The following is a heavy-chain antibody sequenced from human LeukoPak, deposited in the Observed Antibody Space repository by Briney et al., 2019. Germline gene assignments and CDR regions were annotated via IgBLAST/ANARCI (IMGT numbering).Heavy chain of an antibody. J-gene: IGHJ6*03. CDR1: GFTFSSYG. D-gene: IGHD3-3*01. Sequence: GRSLRLSCAASGFTFSSYGMHWVRQAPGKGLEWVAVIWYDGSNKYYENSVKGRFTISRDNSKNTLYLQMTSLRAEDTAVYYCARDKEGITIFGVVRNYYYMDVWGKGTTVTVSS. CDR2: IWYDGSNK. CDR3: ARDKEGITIFGVVRNYYYMDV. V-gene: IGHV3-33*01.